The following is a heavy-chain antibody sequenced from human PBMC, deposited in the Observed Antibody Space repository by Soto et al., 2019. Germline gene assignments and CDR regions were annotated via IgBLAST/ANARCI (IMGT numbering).Heavy chain of an antibody. CDR1: GGSISNYY. CDR2: IYYSGNT. D-gene: IGHD1-26*01. Sequence: QVQLQESGPGLVKPSETLSLTCTVSGGSISNYYWSWIRQPPGKGLEWIGYIYYSGNTNYNPSLKSRVTISVDTSKKQFSLKLNSVTAADTAVYYCAREEWTIVGPMSKGFDIWGQGTMVTVSP. CDR3: AREEWTIVGPMSKGFDI. J-gene: IGHJ3*02. V-gene: IGHV4-59*01.